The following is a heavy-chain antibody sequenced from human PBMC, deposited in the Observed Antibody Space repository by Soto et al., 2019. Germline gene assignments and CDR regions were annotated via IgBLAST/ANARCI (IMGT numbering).Heavy chain of an antibody. CDR3: ASSNIAAAGFYYYGMDV. J-gene: IGHJ6*02. Sequence: SEPLSLTCTDSGGAITPYSWSRVRQPTGKGLEWIGYIYYSGSTNYNPSLKSRVTISVDTSKNQFSLKLSSVTAADTAVYYCASSNIAAAGFYYYGMDVWGRGTTVT. CDR1: GGAITPYS. V-gene: IGHV4-59*01. D-gene: IGHD6-13*01. CDR2: IYYSGST.